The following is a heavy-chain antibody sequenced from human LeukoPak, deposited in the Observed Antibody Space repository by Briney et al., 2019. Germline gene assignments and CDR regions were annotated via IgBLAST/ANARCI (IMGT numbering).Heavy chain of an antibody. J-gene: IGHJ3*02. V-gene: IGHV3-11*01. Sequence: PGGSLRLSCAASGFTFSDYYMRWIRQAPGKGLEWVSYISSSGSTIYYADSVKGRFTMSRDTAKHSLYLQILSLRAEDTAVYYCARGPRAVEGAFDIWGQGTMVTVSS. CDR2: ISSSGSTI. CDR1: GFTFSDYY. CDR3: ARGPRAVEGAFDI. D-gene: IGHD1-1*01.